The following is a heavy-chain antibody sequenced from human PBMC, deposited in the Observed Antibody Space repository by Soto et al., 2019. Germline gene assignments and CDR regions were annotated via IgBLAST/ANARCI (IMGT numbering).Heavy chain of an antibody. CDR1: GGSFSGYY. CDR3: ARAWGGVPDY. Sequence: QVQLQQWGAGLLKPSETLSLTCAVYGGSFSGYYWSWIRQPPGKGLEWIGETNHSGSTNYYPSLKSRVTISVDTSKNQFSLKLSSVTAADTAVYYCARAWGGVPDYWGQGTLVTVSS. CDR2: TNHSGST. V-gene: IGHV4-34*01. J-gene: IGHJ4*02. D-gene: IGHD3-16*01.